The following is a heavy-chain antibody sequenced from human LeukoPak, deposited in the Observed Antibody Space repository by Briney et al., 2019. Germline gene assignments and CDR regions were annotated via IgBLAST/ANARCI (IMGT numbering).Heavy chain of an antibody. CDR3: AKEHGEFDL. J-gene: IGHJ2*01. D-gene: IGHD7-27*01. CDR1: GFTFSSYD. Sequence: GGSLRLSCAASGFTFSSYDIHWVRQAPGKGLEWVAFIRYDGGNKYYADSVRGRFTISRDNSKNTLYLQMNSLRAEDTAVYYCAKEHGEFDLWGRGTLVTVSS. V-gene: IGHV3-30*02. CDR2: IRYDGGNK.